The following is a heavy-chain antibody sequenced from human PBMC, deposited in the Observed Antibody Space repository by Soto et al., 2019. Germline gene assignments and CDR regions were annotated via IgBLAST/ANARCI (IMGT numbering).Heavy chain of an antibody. CDR1: GGSISSGGYY. CDR3: AKGKDSHYYYYGMDV. J-gene: IGHJ6*02. D-gene: IGHD2-15*01. V-gene: IGHV4-31*03. Sequence: PSETLSLTCTVSGGSISSGGYYWSWIRQHPGKGLEWIGYIYYSGSTYYSPSLKSRVTISVDTSKNQFSLKLSSVTAADTAVYYCAKGKDSHYYYYGMDVWGQGTTVTVSS. CDR2: IYYSGST.